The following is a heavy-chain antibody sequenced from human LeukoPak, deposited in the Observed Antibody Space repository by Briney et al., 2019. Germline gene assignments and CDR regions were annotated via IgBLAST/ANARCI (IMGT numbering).Heavy chain of an antibody. CDR2: IDYSGST. V-gene: IGHV4-59*01. J-gene: IGHJ2*01. CDR1: RGSMSHFY. CDR3: ARHQEVDFDL. Sequence: SVTLSFTCTVSRGSMSHFYWSWIRECFGLGLVWFGYIDYSGSTNYNPSLKSRLTISLDTSKNQFSLKLTSVTPADTAVYYCARHQEVDFDLWGRGTLVTVSS.